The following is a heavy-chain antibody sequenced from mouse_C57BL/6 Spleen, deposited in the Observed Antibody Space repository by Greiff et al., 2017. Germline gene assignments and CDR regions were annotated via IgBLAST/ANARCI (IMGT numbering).Heavy chain of an antibody. CDR1: GFTFSDAW. CDR2: IRNKANNHAT. D-gene: IGHD2-3*01. CDR3: TAMDYDGYYSYAMDY. V-gene: IGHV6-6*01. Sequence: EVKLQESGGGLVQPGGSMKLSCAASGFTFSDAWMDWVRQSPEKGLEWVAEIRNKANNHATYYAESVKGRFTISRDDSNSSVYLKMNSLRAEDTVIYYCTAMDYDGYYSYAMDYWGQGTSVTVSS. J-gene: IGHJ4*01.